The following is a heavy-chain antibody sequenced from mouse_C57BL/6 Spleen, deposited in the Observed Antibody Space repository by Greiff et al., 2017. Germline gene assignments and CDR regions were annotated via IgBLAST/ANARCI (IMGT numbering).Heavy chain of an antibody. D-gene: IGHD1-1*01. CDR3: ARGGYYGSSPWFAY. CDR2: ISSGGSYT. Sequence: EVMLVESGGDLVKPGGSLKLSCAASGFTFSSYGMSWVRQTPDKRLEWVATISSGGSYTYYPDSVKGRFTISRDNAKNTLYLQMSSLKSEDTAMYYCARGGYYGSSPWFAYWGQGTLVTVSA. J-gene: IGHJ3*01. CDR1: GFTFSSYG. V-gene: IGHV5-6*02.